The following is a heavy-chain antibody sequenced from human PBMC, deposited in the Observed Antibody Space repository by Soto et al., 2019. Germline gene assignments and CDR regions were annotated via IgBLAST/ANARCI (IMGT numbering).Heavy chain of an antibody. D-gene: IGHD2-15*01. Sequence: GGSLRLSCAASGFSFSSYAMSWVRQAPGKGLEWVSSISGSGKNTYYADSVKGRFTISRDNSKNTLYLQMNSLRAEDTAVYYCARAQCSGGSCALYYYGMDVWGQGTTVTVSS. CDR2: ISGSGKNT. J-gene: IGHJ6*02. CDR1: GFSFSSYA. V-gene: IGHV3-23*01. CDR3: ARAQCSGGSCALYYYGMDV.